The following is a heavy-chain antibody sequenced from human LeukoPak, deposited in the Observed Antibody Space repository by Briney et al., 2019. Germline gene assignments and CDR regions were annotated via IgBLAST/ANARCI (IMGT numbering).Heavy chain of an antibody. V-gene: IGHV3-23*01. J-gene: IGHJ4*02. D-gene: IGHD5-24*01. CDR1: GFTFSNFA. CDR2: FSGRTTNT. CDR3: AKGMLVATTNFDY. Sequence: GGSLRLSCAASGFTFSNFAMTWIRQAPGKGLEWVSTFSGRTTNTYYADSVKGRFTISRHNSENTLYLQMNSLRAKDTAVYYCAKGMLVATTNFDYWGQGALVTVSS.